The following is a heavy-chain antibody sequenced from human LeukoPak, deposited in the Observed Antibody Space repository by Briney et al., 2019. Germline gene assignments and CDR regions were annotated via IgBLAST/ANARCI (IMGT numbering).Heavy chain of an antibody. CDR1: GGSISGDY. Sequence: SETLSLTCTVSGGSISGDYWSWIRQPPGKGLEGIGYIYHTGSTNYNPSLKSRVTISVDTSKNQFSLILRSVTAADTAVYYCARHSPGTGAHYFDYWGQGTLVTVSS. V-gene: IGHV4-59*08. J-gene: IGHJ4*02. D-gene: IGHD7-27*01. CDR2: IYHTGST. CDR3: ARHSPGTGAHYFDY.